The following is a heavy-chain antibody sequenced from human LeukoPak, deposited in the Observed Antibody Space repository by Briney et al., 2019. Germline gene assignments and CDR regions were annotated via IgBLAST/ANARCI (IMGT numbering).Heavy chain of an antibody. CDR3: ARTPLPSSSHLYYFDY. CDR2: IYTSGST. D-gene: IGHD6-13*01. V-gene: IGHV4-4*07. J-gene: IGHJ4*02. Sequence: SETLSLTCTVSGGSISSYYWSWIRQPAGKGLEWIGRIYTSGSTNYNPSLKRRVTMSVDTSKNQFSLKLSSVTAADTAVYYCARTPLPSSSHLYYFDYWGQGTLVTVSS. CDR1: GGSISSYY.